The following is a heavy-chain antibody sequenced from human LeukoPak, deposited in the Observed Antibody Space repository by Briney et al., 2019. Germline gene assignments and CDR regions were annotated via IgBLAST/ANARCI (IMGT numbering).Heavy chain of an antibody. CDR2: LYSGGST. CDR1: GFTVSSNY. Sequence: PGGSLRLSCAASGFTVSSNYMSWVRQAPGKGLEWVSVLYSGGSTYYADSVKGRFTISRDNPKNTLYLQMNSLRAEDTAVYYCARAFGYDGSGSEGQLDYWGQGTLVTVSS. D-gene: IGHD3-10*01. CDR3: ARAFGYDGSGSEGQLDY. J-gene: IGHJ4*02. V-gene: IGHV3-66*01.